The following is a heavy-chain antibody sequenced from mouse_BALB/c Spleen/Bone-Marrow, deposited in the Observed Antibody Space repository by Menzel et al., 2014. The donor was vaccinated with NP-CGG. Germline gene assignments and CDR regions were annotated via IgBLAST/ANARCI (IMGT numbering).Heavy chain of an antibody. Sequence: QVQLQQSGAELAKPGASVKMSCKASGYTFTSYWMHWVKQRPGQGLEWIGYINPSTGYTEYNQKFKDKATLTADKSSSTAYMQLSSLTSEDSAVHYCARGYYGSSLVYWGQGTLVTVSA. V-gene: IGHV1-7*01. D-gene: IGHD1-1*01. CDR3: ARGYYGSSLVY. CDR2: INPSTGYT. J-gene: IGHJ3*01. CDR1: GYTFTSYW.